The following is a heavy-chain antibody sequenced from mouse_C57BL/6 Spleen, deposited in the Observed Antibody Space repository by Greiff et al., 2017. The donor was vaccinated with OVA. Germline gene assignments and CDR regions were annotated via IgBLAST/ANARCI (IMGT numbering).Heavy chain of an antibody. CDR1: GYAFSSSW. V-gene: IGHV1-82*01. J-gene: IGHJ2*01. CDR2: IYPGDGDT. CDR3: ARLTTVVATVDY. Sequence: QVQLQQSGPELVKPGASVKISCKASGYAFSSSWMNWVKQRPGKGLEWIGRIYPGDGDTNYNGKFKGKATLTADKSSSTAYMQLSSLTSEDSAVYFCARLTTVVATVDYWGQGTTLTVSS. D-gene: IGHD1-1*01.